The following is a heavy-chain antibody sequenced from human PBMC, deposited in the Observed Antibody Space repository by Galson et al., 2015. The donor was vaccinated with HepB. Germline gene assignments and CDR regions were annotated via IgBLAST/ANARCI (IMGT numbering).Heavy chain of an antibody. J-gene: IGHJ6*02. CDR1: GYTFTSYG. D-gene: IGHD2-15*01. V-gene: IGHV1-18*01. CDR3: AREVVEKGDIVPLDV. CDR2: ISAYNGNT. Sequence: SVKVSCKASGYTFTSYGISWVRQAPGQGLEWMGWISAYNGNTNYAQKLQGRVTMTTDTSTSTAYMELRSLRSDDTAVYYCAREVVEKGDIVPLDVWGQGTTVTVSS.